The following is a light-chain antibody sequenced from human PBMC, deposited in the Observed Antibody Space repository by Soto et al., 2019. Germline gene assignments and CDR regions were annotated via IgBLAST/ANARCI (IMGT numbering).Light chain of an antibody. CDR2: DVS. CDR1: SSDVGSNNR. J-gene: IGLJ1*01. CDR3: SSYTTSNTYV. Sequence: QSALTQPPSVSGSPGQSVAISCTGTSSDVGSNNRVSWYQQPPGTAPKLMIYDVSNRPSGIPDRFSGSKSANTASLTISGLQAEDEADYYCSSYTTSNTYVFGNGTKVTVL. V-gene: IGLV2-18*02.